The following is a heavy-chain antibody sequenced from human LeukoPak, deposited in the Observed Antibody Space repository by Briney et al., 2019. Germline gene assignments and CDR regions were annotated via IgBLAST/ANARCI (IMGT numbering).Heavy chain of an antibody. J-gene: IGHJ4*01. D-gene: IGHD5-24*01. Sequence: GGALRLSCAASGFTSSSYWIHWVRQPPGNGLVWVSHINGDGSITSYADSVKGRGTISRDNAKNTLYLQITRLTAEDSAVCYCARDRSYNLDYWGQEPWSPSPQ. CDR3: ARDRSYNLDY. CDR1: GFTSSSYW. CDR2: INGDGSIT. V-gene: IGHV3-74*01.